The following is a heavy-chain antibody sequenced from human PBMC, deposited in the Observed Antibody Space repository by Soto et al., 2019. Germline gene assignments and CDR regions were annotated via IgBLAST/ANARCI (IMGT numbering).Heavy chain of an antibody. CDR3: ARDFIPWNYYYGMDV. CDR1: GFTFSSYA. CDR2: ISYDGSNK. V-gene: IGHV3-30-3*01. D-gene: IGHD1-1*01. J-gene: IGHJ6*02. Sequence: GGSLRLSCAASGFTFSSYAMHWVRQAPGKGLEWVAVISYDGSNKYYADSVKGRFTISRDNSKNTLYLQMNSLRAEDTAVYYCARDFIPWNYYYGMDVWGQGTTVTVSS.